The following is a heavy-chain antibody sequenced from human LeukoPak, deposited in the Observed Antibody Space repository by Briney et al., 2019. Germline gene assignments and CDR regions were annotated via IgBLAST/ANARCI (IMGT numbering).Heavy chain of an antibody. V-gene: IGHV3-21*01. D-gene: IGHD1-26*01. CDR1: GFTFSTYS. Sequence: GGSLRLSCAASGFTFSTYSMNWVRQAPGKGLEWVSSITSSSSYIKYADSVKGRFTISRDNAKNSLYLQMNSLRAEDTAVCYCARVKAGATIENFYYYYMDVWGKGTTVTVSS. J-gene: IGHJ6*03. CDR3: ARVKAGATIENFYYYYMDV. CDR2: ITSSSSYI.